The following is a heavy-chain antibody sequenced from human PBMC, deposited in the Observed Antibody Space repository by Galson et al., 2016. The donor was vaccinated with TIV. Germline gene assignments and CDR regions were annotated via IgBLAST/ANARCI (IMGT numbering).Heavy chain of an antibody. D-gene: IGHD2-8*02. CDR2: VYWNGVGT. Sequence: SLRLSCAASGFTFDDFDMTWVRQGPGRELEWVSGVYWNGVGTSYAASVKGRFTISRDSAKNSLYLQMNSLGVEDTALYYCARVASGGGTRYYFDYWGQGTLVAVSS. V-gene: IGHV3-20*04. CDR3: ARVASGGGTRYYFDY. J-gene: IGHJ4*02. CDR1: GFTFDDFD.